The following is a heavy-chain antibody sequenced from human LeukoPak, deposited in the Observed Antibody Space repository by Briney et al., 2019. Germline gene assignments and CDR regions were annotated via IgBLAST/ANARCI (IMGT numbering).Heavy chain of an antibody. J-gene: IGHJ4*02. CDR3: ARETYYCGSRYFDY. D-gene: IGHD3-10*01. V-gene: IGHV4-59*08. CDR1: GGSISSYY. Sequence: SETLSLTCSVSGGSISSYYWSWIRQPPGKGLEWIGNIYDSGSTNYNPSLKSRVTISVDTSKNQFSLKLSSVTAADTAVYYCARETYYCGSRYFDYWGQGTLVTVSS. CDR2: IYDSGST.